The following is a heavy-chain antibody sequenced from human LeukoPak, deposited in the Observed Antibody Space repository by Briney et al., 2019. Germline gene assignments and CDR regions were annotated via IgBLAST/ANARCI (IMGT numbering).Heavy chain of an antibody. D-gene: IGHD2-15*01. V-gene: IGHV3-33*01. CDR3: ARGHIGYCSGGSCYSYFDY. CDR2: IWYDGSNK. J-gene: IGHJ4*02. Sequence: PGRSLRLPCAASGFTFSSYGMHWVRQAPGKGLEWVAVIWYDGSNKYYADSVKGRFTISRDNSKNTLYLQMNSLRAEDTAVYYFARGHIGYCSGGSCYSYFDYWGQGTLVTVSS. CDR1: GFTFSSYG.